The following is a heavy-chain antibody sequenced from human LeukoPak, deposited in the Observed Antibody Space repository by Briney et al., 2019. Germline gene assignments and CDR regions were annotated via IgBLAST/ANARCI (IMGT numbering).Heavy chain of an antibody. CDR3: ARHSPRFGESDGGYFDY. CDR1: GGSISSYY. Sequence: SETLSLTCTVSGGSISSYYWSWIRQPPGKGLEWIGYIYYSGSTNYNPSLKSRVTISVDTSKNQFSLKLSSVTAADTAVYCCARHSPRFGESDGGYFDYWGQGTLVTVSS. CDR2: IYYSGST. D-gene: IGHD3-10*02. J-gene: IGHJ4*02. V-gene: IGHV4-59*08.